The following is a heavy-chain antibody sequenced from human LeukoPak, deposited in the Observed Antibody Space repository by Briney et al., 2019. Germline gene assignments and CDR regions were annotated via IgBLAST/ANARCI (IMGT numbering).Heavy chain of an antibody. Sequence: GGSLRLSCAASGFTFSSYAMSWIRQAPGKGLEWVSAISGSGGSTYYADSVKGRFTISRDNSKNTLYLQMNSLRAEDTAVYYCAKGQWLQEYYFDYWGQGTLVTVSS. V-gene: IGHV3-23*01. J-gene: IGHJ4*02. CDR3: AKGQWLQEYYFDY. D-gene: IGHD6-19*01. CDR1: GFTFSSYA. CDR2: ISGSGGST.